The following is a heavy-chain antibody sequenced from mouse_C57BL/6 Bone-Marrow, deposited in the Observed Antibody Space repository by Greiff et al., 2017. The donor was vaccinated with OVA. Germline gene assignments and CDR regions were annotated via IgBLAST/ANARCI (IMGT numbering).Heavy chain of an antibody. J-gene: IGHJ3*01. CDR2: IYPGSGST. CDR3: AREDYYYGSSWAWFAY. D-gene: IGHD1-1*01. CDR1: GYTFTSYW. Sequence: VQLQQPGAELVKPGASVKMSCKASGYTFTSYWITWVKQRPGQGLEWIGDIYPGSGSTNYNEKFKSKATLTVDTSSSTADMQLSSLTSEDSAVYYCAREDYYYGSSWAWFAYWGQGTLVTVSA. V-gene: IGHV1-55*01.